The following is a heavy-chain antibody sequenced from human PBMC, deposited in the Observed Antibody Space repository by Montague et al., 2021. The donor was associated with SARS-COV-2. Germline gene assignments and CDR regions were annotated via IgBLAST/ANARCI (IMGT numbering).Heavy chain of an antibody. Sequence: SETLSLTCAVYGGSFSGYYWTWIRHPPVKGLEWIGEINHSGSTNYNPSLKSRVTIPVDTSKNQFSLKLRSVTAAATAVYYCARGQPPRITFGGIISYGLEFWGQGTTVTVYS. CDR3: ARGQPPRITFGGIISYGLEF. CDR2: INHSGST. D-gene: IGHD3-16*02. J-gene: IGHJ6*02. V-gene: IGHV4-34*01. CDR1: GGSFSGYY.